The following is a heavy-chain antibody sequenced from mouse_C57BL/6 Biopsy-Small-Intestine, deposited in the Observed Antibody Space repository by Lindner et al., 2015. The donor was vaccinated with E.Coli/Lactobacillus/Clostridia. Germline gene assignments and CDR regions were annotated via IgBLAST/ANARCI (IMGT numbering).Heavy chain of an antibody. CDR1: GYSFTGYY. J-gene: IGHJ3*01. V-gene: IGHV1-66*01. D-gene: IGHD2-4*01. CDR2: IYPGSGNT. CDR3: ARGDYDWFAY. Sequence: VQLQESGPELVKPGASVKISCKASGYSFTGYYIHWVKQRPGQGLEWIGWIYPGSGNTKYNKKLKGKATLTADTSSSTAYMQLSSLTSEDSAVYYCARGDYDWFAYWGQGTLVTVSA.